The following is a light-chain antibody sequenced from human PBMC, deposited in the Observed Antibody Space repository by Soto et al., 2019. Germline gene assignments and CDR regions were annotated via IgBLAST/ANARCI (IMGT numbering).Light chain of an antibody. Sequence: EVGMTQSPATLSVSPGERATLSCRASESVSSNLAWYQQRPGQAPRLVIYGASTRATGIPASFSGGGSATEFTLPISSLQPADFAAYYCQQYNSWPPITFGQGTRLEIK. CDR2: GAS. CDR3: QQYNSWPPIT. CDR1: ESVSSN. V-gene: IGKV3-15*01. J-gene: IGKJ5*01.